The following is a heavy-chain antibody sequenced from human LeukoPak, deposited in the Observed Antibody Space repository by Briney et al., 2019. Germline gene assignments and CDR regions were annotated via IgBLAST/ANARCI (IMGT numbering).Heavy chain of an antibody. V-gene: IGHV3-33*01. J-gene: IGHJ3*02. D-gene: IGHD4-17*01. Sequence: PGRSLRLSCAASGFTFSSYGMHWVRQAPGKGLEWVAVIWYDGSNKYYADSVKGRFTISRDNSKNTLYLQMNSLRAEDTAVYYCARDFNRNGDYLDGDAFDIWGQGTMVTVSS. CDR1: GFTFSSYG. CDR3: ARDFNRNGDYLDGDAFDI. CDR2: IWYDGSNK.